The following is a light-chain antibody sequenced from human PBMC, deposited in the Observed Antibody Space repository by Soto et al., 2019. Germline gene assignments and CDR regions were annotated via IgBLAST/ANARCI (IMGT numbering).Light chain of an antibody. V-gene: IGKV3-15*01. J-gene: IGKJ1*01. CDR1: QSMGSN. CDR3: QQFQNWPRT. CDR2: GAS. Sequence: VMTQSAATMSVSPGERATLSCRASQSMGSNVAWYQQKPGQAPRLLIYGASTRAAGIPARFSVSGSGTELTITLPSLQSEDVAVDYCQQFQNWPRTFGQGTKVDI.